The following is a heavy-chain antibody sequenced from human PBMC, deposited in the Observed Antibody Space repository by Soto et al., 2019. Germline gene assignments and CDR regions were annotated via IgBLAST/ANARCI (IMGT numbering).Heavy chain of an antibody. CDR2: ISGSGGST. J-gene: IGHJ4*02. CDR3: AKDPHSYGYLTAGY. D-gene: IGHD5-18*01. Sequence: EVQLLESGGGLVQPGGSLRLSCAASGFTFSSYAMSWVRQAPGKGLEGVSAISGSGGSTYYADSVKGRFTISRDNSKNTLYLQMNSLRAEDTAVYYCAKDPHSYGYLTAGYWGQGTLVTVSS. CDR1: GFTFSSYA. V-gene: IGHV3-23*01.